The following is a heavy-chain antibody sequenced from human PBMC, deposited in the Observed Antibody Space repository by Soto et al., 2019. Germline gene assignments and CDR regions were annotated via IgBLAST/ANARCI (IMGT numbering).Heavy chain of an antibody. J-gene: IGHJ6*02. Sequence: ASVKVSCKASGGTFSSYAISWVRQAPGQGLEWMGGIIPIFGTANYAQKFQGRVTITADESTSTAYMELSSLRSEDTAVYYCANNWNYVTGMDVWGQGTTVTVSS. CDR2: IIPIFGTA. CDR3: ANNWNYVTGMDV. D-gene: IGHD1-7*01. CDR1: GGTFSSYA. V-gene: IGHV1-69*13.